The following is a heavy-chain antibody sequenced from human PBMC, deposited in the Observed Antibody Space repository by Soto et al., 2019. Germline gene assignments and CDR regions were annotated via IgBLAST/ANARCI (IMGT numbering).Heavy chain of an antibody. CDR2: ISAYNGNT. D-gene: IGHD1-26*01. V-gene: IGHV1-18*01. CDR1: GYTFTSYG. J-gene: IGHJ4*02. CDR3: ARDRGIVIVGGTYPYY. Sequence: QVQLVQSGAEVKKPGASVKVSCKASGYTFTSYGISWVRQAPGQGLEWLGWISAYNGNTNYARNLQGRVTVTADTSPTTAYMERRSLRSDDTAVYYCARDRGIVIVGGTYPYYWGQGTLFTVSS.